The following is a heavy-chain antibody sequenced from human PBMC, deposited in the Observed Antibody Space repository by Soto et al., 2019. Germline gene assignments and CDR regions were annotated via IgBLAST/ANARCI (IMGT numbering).Heavy chain of an antibody. CDR3: ARAFVQLWSPEYFDY. CDR1: RGYVNTFH. J-gene: IGHJ4*02. V-gene: IGHV4-59*02. CDR2: VYYSGTT. Sequence: SETLSLTCTVSRGYVNTFHWSWIRQPPGKGLEWIGYVYYSGTTNYNPSLKSRVTISVDTSKNQFSLKLSSVTAADTAVYYCARAFVQLWSPEYFDYWGQGTLVTVSS. D-gene: IGHD5-18*01.